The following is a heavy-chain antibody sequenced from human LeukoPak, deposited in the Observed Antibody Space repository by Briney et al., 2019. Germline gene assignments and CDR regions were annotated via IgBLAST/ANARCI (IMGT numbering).Heavy chain of an antibody. Sequence: PGGSLRLSCAASGFTFTTYWMSWVRQAPGKGLEWVANIKQDGTEKYYVDSVKGRFTISRDNAKNSLYLQMNSLRAEDTAVYYCARETPYSSSWTVFDYWGQGTLVTVSS. CDR1: GFTFTTYW. V-gene: IGHV3-7*01. J-gene: IGHJ4*02. D-gene: IGHD6-13*01. CDR2: IKQDGTEK. CDR3: ARETPYSSSWTVFDY.